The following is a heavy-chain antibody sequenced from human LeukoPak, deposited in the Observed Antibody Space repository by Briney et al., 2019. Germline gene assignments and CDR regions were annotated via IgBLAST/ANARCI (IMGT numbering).Heavy chain of an antibody. CDR2: ICHSGRT. J-gene: IGHJ6*03. Sequence: PSETLSLTCTVSGGSISSSNWWSWVRQPPGKGLEWIGEICHSGRTNYNPSLKSRVTISVDKSKNQFSLKLSSVTAADTAVYYCAREGGKVVAGTWGRNSYYMDVRGKGTTVTVSS. D-gene: IGHD6-19*01. CDR1: GGSISSSNW. CDR3: AREGGKVVAGTWGRNSYYMDV. V-gene: IGHV4-4*02.